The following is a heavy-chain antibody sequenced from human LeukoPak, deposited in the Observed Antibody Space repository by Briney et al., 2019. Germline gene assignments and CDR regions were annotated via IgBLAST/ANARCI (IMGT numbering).Heavy chain of an antibody. CDR1: GGSISSSSYY. CDR3: ARGRRDIVVVTAIQRCWFDP. J-gene: IGHJ5*02. CDR2: INHSGST. V-gene: IGHV4-39*07. Sequence: SETLSLTCTVSGGSISSSSYYWSWIRQPPGKGLEWIGEINHSGSTNYNPSLKSRVTISVDTSKNQFSLKLGSVTAADTAVYYCARGRRDIVVVTAIQRCWFDPWGQGTLVTVSS. D-gene: IGHD2-21*02.